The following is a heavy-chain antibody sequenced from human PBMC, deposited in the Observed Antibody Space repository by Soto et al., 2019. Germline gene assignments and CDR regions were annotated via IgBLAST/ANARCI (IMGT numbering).Heavy chain of an antibody. CDR1: GGSISSYY. V-gene: IGHV4-59*01. CDR2: IYYSGST. D-gene: IGHD5-12*01. CDR3: ARIRRGYSGYDYYFDY. J-gene: IGHJ4*02. Sequence: QVQLQESGPGLVKPSETLSLTCTVSGGSISSYYWSWIRQPPGKGLEWIGYIYYSGSTNYNPSLKSRVTISVDTSKNQLSLKLSSVTAADTAVYYCARIRRGYSGYDYYFDYWGQGTLVTVSS.